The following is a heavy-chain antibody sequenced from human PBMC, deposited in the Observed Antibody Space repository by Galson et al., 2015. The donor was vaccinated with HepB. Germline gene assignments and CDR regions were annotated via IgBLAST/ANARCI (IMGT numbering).Heavy chain of an antibody. CDR1: EFTFNNYG. CDR2: IWFDGSNT. D-gene: IGHD4-17*01. V-gene: IGHV3-33*01. J-gene: IGHJ4*02. CDR3: ARAYGDYSLAYFDY. Sequence: SLRLSCAASEFTFNNYGMHWVRQAPGKGLEWVALIWFDGSNTFYADSVKGRFTISRDNAKSMLYLQMNSLRGEDTAVYYCARAYGDYSLAYFDYWGQGTLVTVSS.